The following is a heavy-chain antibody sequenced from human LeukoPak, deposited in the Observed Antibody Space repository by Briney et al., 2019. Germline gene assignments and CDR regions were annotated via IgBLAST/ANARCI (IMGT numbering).Heavy chain of an antibody. Sequence: PVGSPRLSCAASGFTFSTYWMHWVRQAPGKGLVWVSRINSDGSRINYADSVKGRFTISRDNAKNTLYLQMNSLRAEDTAVYYCAKEVGSSGWFDACDMWGQGTMLTV. D-gene: IGHD6-19*01. CDR2: INSDGSRI. V-gene: IGHV3-74*01. CDR1: GFTFSTYW. CDR3: AKEVGSSGWFDACDM. J-gene: IGHJ3*02.